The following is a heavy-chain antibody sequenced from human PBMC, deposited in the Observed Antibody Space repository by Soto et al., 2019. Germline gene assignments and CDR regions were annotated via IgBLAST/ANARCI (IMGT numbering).Heavy chain of an antibody. J-gene: IGHJ6*02. Sequence: QVQLVQSGAEVKKPGSSVKVSCKASEGTFSSYAISWVRQAPGQGLEWMGGTVPFFGTANDAQTVQGRVTITADVYSSTDYLEPSSLRSEDTAVYCCARGPPRVVVPETYYDYGMDVWGQGTTVAVSS. CDR2: TVPFFGTA. D-gene: IGHD2-21*02. CDR3: ARGPPRVVVPETYYDYGMDV. V-gene: IGHV1-69*12. CDR1: EGTFSSYA.